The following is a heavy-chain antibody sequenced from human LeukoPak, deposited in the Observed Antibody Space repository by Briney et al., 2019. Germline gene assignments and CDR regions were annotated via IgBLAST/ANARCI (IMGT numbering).Heavy chain of an antibody. D-gene: IGHD3-22*01. Sequence: SETLSLTCTVSGGSISSSSYYWGWIRQPPGKGLERIGSIYYSGSTYYNPSLKSRVTISVDTSKNQFSLKLSSVTAADTAVYYCARLKDYDSSGYYAWGQGTLVTVSS. J-gene: IGHJ5*02. CDR3: ARLKDYDSSGYYA. CDR2: IYYSGST. V-gene: IGHV4-39*01. CDR1: GGSISSSSYY.